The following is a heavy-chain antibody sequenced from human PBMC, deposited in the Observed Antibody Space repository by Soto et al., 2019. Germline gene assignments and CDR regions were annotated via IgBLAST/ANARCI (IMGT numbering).Heavy chain of an antibody. Sequence: GGSLRLSXAASGFTFEAYSLHWVRQLPGKGLEWVAGISGDSGSSGYADSVRGRFTVSRDNAKNSLFLQMSSLSPEDTALYYCTKRRSARPGFDAFDLWGQGTMVTVS. CDR1: GFTFEAYS. CDR2: ISGDSGSS. V-gene: IGHV3-9*01. CDR3: TKRRSARPGFDAFDL. J-gene: IGHJ3*01.